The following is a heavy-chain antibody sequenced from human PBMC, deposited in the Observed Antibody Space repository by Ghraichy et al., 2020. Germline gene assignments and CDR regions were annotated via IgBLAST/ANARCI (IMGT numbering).Heavy chain of an antibody. CDR3: SSWDTCDI. CDR1: GLIFSTYC. CDR2: IYQDGREK. J-gene: IGHJ3*02. D-gene: IGHD1-26*01. V-gene: IGHV3-7*03. Sequence: GESLNISCAASGLIFSTYCMNWVRQAPGKGLEWVANIYQDGREKYYVDSVKGRFTISRDNAKNSLYLQMNGLRAEDTAVYYCSSWDTCDIWGQGRVVAVSS.